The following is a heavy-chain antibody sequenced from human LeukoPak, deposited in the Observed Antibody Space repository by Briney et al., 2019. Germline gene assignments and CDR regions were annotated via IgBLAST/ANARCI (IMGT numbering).Heavy chain of an antibody. V-gene: IGHV4-34*01. CDR2: INHSGTT. CDR3: ARADSYGSGTYYNNWFDP. CDR1: GGSFSGYY. Sequence: SETLSLTCGVYGGSFSGYYWSWIRQPPGKGLEWIGEINHSGTTNYNPSLKSRVTISVGSSKNQFSLKLSSVTAADTAVYYCARADSYGSGTYYNNWFDPWGQGTLVTVSS. D-gene: IGHD3-10*01. J-gene: IGHJ5*02.